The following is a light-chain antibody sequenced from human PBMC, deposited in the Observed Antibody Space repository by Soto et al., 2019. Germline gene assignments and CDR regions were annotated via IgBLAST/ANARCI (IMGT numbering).Light chain of an antibody. CDR2: AAS. CDR1: RDIGSD. V-gene: IGKV1-6*01. J-gene: IGKJ1*01. Sequence: MTEPRSSGSWSLGTQITIPSRASRDIGSDLRCYQQKPGKAPTLLIYAASNLQSGVPSRFRGSRSGTEFTLTVSSLQPADFATYYCLQDHDDSWTFGQGT. CDR3: LQDHDDSWT.